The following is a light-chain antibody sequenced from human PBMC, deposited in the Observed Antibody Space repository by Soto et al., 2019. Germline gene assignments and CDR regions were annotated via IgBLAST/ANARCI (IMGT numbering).Light chain of an antibody. CDR2: KAS. CDR3: QQYNSYSEA. V-gene: IGKV1-5*03. J-gene: IGKJ1*01. Sequence: DIQMTQSPSTLSASVGDRVTITCRASQSISSRLAWYQQKPGKAPQVLIYKASSLQSGVPSRFSGSGSGTEFTLTISSLQPDDFATYYCQQYNSYSEAFGQGTKVDIK. CDR1: QSISSR.